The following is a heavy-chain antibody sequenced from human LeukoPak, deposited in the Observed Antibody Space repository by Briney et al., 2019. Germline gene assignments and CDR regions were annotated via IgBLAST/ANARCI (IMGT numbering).Heavy chain of an antibody. CDR1: GFTFSSYA. V-gene: IGHV3-23*01. Sequence: GGSLRLSCAASGFTFSSYAMSWVRQAPGKGLEWVPAITGGGDYTYSADAVKGRFTISRDNSKNTLYLQMNSLRAEDAAVYYCATIGDRRSGELYRIDYWGQGTLVTVSS. CDR2: ITGGGDYT. D-gene: IGHD1-26*01. CDR3: ATIGDRRSGELYRIDY. J-gene: IGHJ4*02.